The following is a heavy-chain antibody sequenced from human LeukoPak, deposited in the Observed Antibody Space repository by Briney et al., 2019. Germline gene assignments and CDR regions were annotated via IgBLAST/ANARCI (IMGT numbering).Heavy chain of an antibody. J-gene: IGHJ4*03. D-gene: IGHD5-24*01. V-gene: IGHV3-73*01. Sequence: GGSLRLSCAASGFTFSGSAMHWVRQASGKGLEWVGRIRSKANSYATAYAASVKGRFTISRDDSKNTAYLQMNSLKTEDTAVYYCTPTRDGYNHPFDYWGQGTTVTVSS. CDR1: GFTFSGSA. CDR2: IRSKANSYAT. CDR3: TPTRDGYNHPFDY.